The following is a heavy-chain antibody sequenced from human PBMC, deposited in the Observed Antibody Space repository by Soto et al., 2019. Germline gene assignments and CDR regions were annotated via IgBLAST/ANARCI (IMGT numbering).Heavy chain of an antibody. V-gene: IGHV1-46*01. D-gene: IGHD2-21*02. CDR2: INPAGGTT. Sequence: QVQLVQSGAEVKKPGASVRISCRASGYSFTSTYVHWVRQAPGQGPEWMGIINPAGGTTYYAQKFQGRLTIRSDTSTDTVFMDLNDLTSEATAVYCCALKVVTDYDNWGQGPLLTVSS. CDR3: ALKVVTDYDN. CDR1: GYSFTSTY. J-gene: IGHJ4*02.